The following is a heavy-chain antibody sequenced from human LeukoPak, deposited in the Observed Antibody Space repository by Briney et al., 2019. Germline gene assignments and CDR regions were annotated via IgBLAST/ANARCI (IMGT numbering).Heavy chain of an antibody. CDR1: GDSMRNYY. J-gene: IGHJ5*02. CDR3: ARESTRYGSGYYNWFDR. D-gene: IGHD3-10*01. V-gene: IGHV4-4*07. Sequence: SETLSLTCTVSGDSMRNYYWAWIRQSAGKGLEWIGRIYRSGTTNYSPSLHSRVTMSIDTSQNYFSLKLTSVTAADTAVYYCARESTRYGSGYYNWFDRWGQGTLVTVSS. CDR2: IYRSGTT.